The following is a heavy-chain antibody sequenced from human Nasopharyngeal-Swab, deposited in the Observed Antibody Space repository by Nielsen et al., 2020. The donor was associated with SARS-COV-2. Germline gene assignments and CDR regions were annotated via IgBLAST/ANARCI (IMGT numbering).Heavy chain of an antibody. CDR1: GFTFSSYA. J-gene: IGHJ6*02. CDR3: AKAPYLRGLDV. V-gene: IGHV3-23*01. CDR2: ISGSGDTT. Sequence: GESLKISCAASGFTFSSYAMSWVRQAPGKGLEWVSIISGSGDTTYYADSVNDRFTISRDNSKNTLYLQTNSLRVEATAVYFCAKAPYLRGLDVWGQGTTVTVSS. D-gene: IGHD2-21*01.